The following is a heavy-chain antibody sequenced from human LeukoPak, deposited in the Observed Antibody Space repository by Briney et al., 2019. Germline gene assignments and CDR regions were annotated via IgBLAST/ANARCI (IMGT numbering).Heavy chain of an antibody. V-gene: IGHV4-39*01. CDR2: IYYSGST. Sequence: SETLSLTCTVSGGSTSSSSYYWGWIRQPPGKGLEWIGSIYYSGSTYYDPSLKSRVTISVDTSKNQFSLKLSSVTAADTAVYYCARHRGVLLWFGEIDYWGQGTLVTVSS. CDR1: GGSTSSSSYY. J-gene: IGHJ4*02. CDR3: ARHRGVLLWFGEIDY. D-gene: IGHD3-10*01.